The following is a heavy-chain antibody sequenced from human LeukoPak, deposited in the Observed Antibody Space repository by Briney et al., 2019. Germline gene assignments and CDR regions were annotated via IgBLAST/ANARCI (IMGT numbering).Heavy chain of an antibody. V-gene: IGHV4-4*07. CDR2: IYTSGST. D-gene: IGHD2-15*01. J-gene: IGHJ4*02. Sequence: PSETLSLTCTVSGGSISSYYWSWIRQPAGKGLEWIGRIYTSGSTNYNPSLKSRVTMSVDTSKNQFSLKLSSVTAADTAVYYCAGCNGGSCYYITSPLYFDYWGQGTLVTVSS. CDR1: GGSISSYY. CDR3: AGCNGGSCYYITSPLYFDY.